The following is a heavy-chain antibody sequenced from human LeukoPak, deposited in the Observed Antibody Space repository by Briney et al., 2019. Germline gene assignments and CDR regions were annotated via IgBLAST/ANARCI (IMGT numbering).Heavy chain of an antibody. CDR2: LYYSVST. Sequence: SETLSLTCSVSGASFTSHYWGWIRQPPGKGPEWIGHLYYSVSTTYNPSLESRVTMSVDTSRKQISLKLNSVAAADTAVYYCARGRGSPYYVEAFDVWGQGTVVTVSS. J-gene: IGHJ3*01. CDR1: GASFTSHY. V-gene: IGHV4-59*11. D-gene: IGHD3-22*01. CDR3: ARGRGSPYYVEAFDV.